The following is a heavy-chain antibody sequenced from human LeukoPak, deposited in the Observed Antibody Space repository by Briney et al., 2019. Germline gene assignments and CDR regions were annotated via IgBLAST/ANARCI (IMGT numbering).Heavy chain of an antibody. V-gene: IGHV3-11*01. CDR1: GFTFSDYY. CDR2: ISSSGSTI. CDR3: ARGLTYYYDSSGSPTEYYFDY. Sequence: GGSLRLSCAASGFTFSDYYMSWIRQAPGKGLEWVSCISSSGSTIYYADSVKGRFTISRDNAKNSLYLQMNSLRAEDTAVYYCARGLTYYYDSSGSPTEYYFDYWGQGTLVTVSS. D-gene: IGHD3-22*01. J-gene: IGHJ4*02.